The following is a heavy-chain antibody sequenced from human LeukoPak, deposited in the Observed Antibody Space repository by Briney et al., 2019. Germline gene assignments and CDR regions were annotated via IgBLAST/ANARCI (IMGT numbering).Heavy chain of an antibody. J-gene: IGHJ6*03. CDR1: GASIASSSYY. D-gene: IGHD2-8*02. V-gene: IGHV4-39*07. Sequence: SETLSLTCTVSGASIASSSYYWSWIRQPPGKGLELIGNIYDSDLYNPSLKSRVTISVDTSKNQVSLNLRFVTAADTALYFCARRRAESSGPSFYYFYMDVWGKGTTVSVSS. CDR3: ARRRAESSGPSFYYFYMDV. CDR2: IYDSD.